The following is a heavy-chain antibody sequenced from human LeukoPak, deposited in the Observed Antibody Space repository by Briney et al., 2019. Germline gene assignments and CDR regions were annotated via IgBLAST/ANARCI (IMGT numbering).Heavy chain of an antibody. J-gene: IGHJ4*02. V-gene: IGHV1-18*01. CDR1: GYTFTTYG. CDR3: ARAKYCSRTSCYSEEY. D-gene: IGHD2-2*01. CDR2: ISAYNGHT. Sequence: GASVKVSCKTSGYTFTTYGISWVRQAPGQGLEWTGGISAYNGHTNYAQKLQGRVTMTTDTSTSTAYMEPRSLRSDDTAVYYCARAKYCSRTSCYSEEYWGQGTLVTVSS.